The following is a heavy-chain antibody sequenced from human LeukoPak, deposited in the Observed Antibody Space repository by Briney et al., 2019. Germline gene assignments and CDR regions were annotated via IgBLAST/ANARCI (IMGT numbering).Heavy chain of an antibody. CDR1: GYTFTGYY. V-gene: IGHV1-2*02. D-gene: IGHD2-15*01. CDR3: AREMRGYCSGGSCKLTYYYYYMDV. Sequence: GASVKVSCKASGYTFTGYYMHWVRQAPGQGLEWMGWINPNSGGTNYAQKFQGRVTMTRDTSVSTAYMELSRLRSDDTAVYYCAREMRGYCSGGSCKLTYYYYYMDVWGKGTTVPVSS. CDR2: INPNSGGT. J-gene: IGHJ6*03.